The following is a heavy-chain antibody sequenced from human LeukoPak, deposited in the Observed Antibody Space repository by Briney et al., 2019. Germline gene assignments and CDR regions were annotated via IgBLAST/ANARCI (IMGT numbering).Heavy chain of an antibody. V-gene: IGHV3-49*04. CDR1: GFTFGDYA. Sequence: GGSLRLSCTASGFTFGDYAMSWVRQAPGKGLEWVGFIRSKAYGGTTEYAASVKGRFTISRDDSKSIAYLQMNSLKTEDTAVYYCTRDASGYYDSSGYYYFDYWGQGTLVTVSS. CDR2: IRSKAYGGTT. J-gene: IGHJ4*02. D-gene: IGHD3-22*01. CDR3: TRDASGYYDSSGYYYFDY.